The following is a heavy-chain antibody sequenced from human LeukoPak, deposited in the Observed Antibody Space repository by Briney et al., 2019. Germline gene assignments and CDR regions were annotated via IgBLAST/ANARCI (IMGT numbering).Heavy chain of an antibody. CDR2: INHSGST. CDR1: GGSFNGYY. J-gene: IGHJ4*02. CDR3: ARGRGYCSSSSCYYYFDY. D-gene: IGHD2-2*01. V-gene: IGHV4-34*01. Sequence: PSETLSLTCAVYGGSFNGYYWSWIRQPPGKGLEWIGEINHSGSTNYNPSLKSRVTISVDTSKNQFSLKLSSVTAADTAVYYCARGRGYCSSSSCYYYFDYWGQGTLVTVSS.